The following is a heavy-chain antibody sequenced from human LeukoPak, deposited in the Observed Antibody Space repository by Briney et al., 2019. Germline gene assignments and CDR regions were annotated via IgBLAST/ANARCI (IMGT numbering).Heavy chain of an antibody. CDR2: ISSSSSTI. Sequence: GGSLRLSCAASGFTFSSYSMNWVRQAPGKGLEWVSYISSSSSTIYYADSVKGRFTISRDNAKNSLYLQMNSLRAEDTAVYYCARGSIAAAGPGFDYWGQGTLVTVSS. CDR1: GFTFSSYS. D-gene: IGHD6-13*01. V-gene: IGHV3-48*04. J-gene: IGHJ4*02. CDR3: ARGSIAAAGPGFDY.